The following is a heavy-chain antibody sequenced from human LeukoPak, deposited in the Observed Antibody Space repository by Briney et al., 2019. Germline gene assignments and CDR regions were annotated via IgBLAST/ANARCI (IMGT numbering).Heavy chain of an antibody. CDR2: IYYSGST. Sequence: SETLSLTCTVSGASISSYYWSWIRQPPGKGLEWIGYIYYSGSTNYNPSLKSRVTISVDTYKNQFSLQLSSLTAADTAVYYCARTPVDTAMVTSYCYYWGQGTLVTVCS. J-gene: IGHJ4*02. D-gene: IGHD5-18*01. CDR3: ARTPVDTAMVTSYCYY. V-gene: IGHV4-59*08. CDR1: GASISSYY.